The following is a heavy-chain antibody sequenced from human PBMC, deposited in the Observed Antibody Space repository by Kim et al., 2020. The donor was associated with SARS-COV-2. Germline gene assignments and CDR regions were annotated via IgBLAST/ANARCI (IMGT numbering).Heavy chain of an antibody. CDR1: GGSFSGYY. D-gene: IGHD3-10*01. Sequence: SETLSLTCAVYGGSFSGYYWSWIRQPPGKGLEWIGEINHSGSTNYNPSLKSRVTISVDTSKNQFSLKLSSVTAADTAVYYCARGRRLWFGELFFDYWGQG. CDR3: ARGRRLWFGELFFDY. V-gene: IGHV4-34*01. J-gene: IGHJ4*02. CDR2: INHSGST.